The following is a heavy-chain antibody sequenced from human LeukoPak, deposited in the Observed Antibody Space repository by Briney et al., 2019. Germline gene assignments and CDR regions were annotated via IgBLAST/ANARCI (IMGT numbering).Heavy chain of an antibody. CDR3: ARGGPAAGRFDY. V-gene: IGHV3-66*01. D-gene: IGHD6-13*01. CDR1: GFAVSSNY. CDR2: IYSGGST. J-gene: IGHJ4*02. Sequence: GGSLRLSCAASGFAVSSNYMSWLRPAPGKGLEWVSVIYSGGSTYYADSVKGRFTISRDNSKNTLYLQMNSLRAEDTAVYYCARGGPAAGRFDYWGQGTLVTVSS.